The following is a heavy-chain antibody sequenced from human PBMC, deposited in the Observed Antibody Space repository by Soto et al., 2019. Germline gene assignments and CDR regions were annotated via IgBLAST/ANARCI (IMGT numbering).Heavy chain of an antibody. CDR1: GGSFSGYY. CDR2: INHSGST. D-gene: IGHD5-18*01. J-gene: IGHJ4*02. Sequence: ETLSLTCAVYGGSFSGYYWSWIRQPPGKGLEWIGEINHSGSTNYNPSLKSRVTISLDTSKNQFSLKLSSVTAADTAVYYCARGSAQLWLDYWGQGTLVTVSS. V-gene: IGHV4-34*01. CDR3: ARGSAQLWLDY.